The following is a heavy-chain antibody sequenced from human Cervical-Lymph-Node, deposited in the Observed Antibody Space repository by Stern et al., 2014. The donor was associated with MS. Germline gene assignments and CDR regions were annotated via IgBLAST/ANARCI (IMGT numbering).Heavy chain of an antibody. CDR3: ARVFGSGWDRYYYYYGMDV. Sequence: QLQLQESGPGLVKPSETLSLTCTVSGGSISSYYWSWIRQPPGKGLEWIGYIYYSGSTNYNPSLKSRVTISVDTSKNQFSLKLSSVTAADTAVYYCARVFGSGWDRYYYYYGMDVWGQGTTVTVSS. CDR2: IYYSGST. D-gene: IGHD6-19*01. J-gene: IGHJ6*02. V-gene: IGHV4-59*01. CDR1: GGSISSYY.